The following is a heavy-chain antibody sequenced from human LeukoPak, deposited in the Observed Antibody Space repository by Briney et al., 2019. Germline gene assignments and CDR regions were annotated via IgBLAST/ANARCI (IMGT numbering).Heavy chain of an antibody. CDR3: ARGLDCRSTSCCLDT. V-gene: IGHV3-23*01. J-gene: IGHJ5*02. CDR2: ISGSGGST. Sequence: GGSLRLSCAASGFTFSSYAMSWVRQAPGKGLEWVSAISGSGGSTYYADSVKGRFTISRDNSKNTLYLQMNSLGAEDTAVYYCARGLDCRSTSCCLDTWGQGTLVTVSS. CDR1: GFTFSSYA. D-gene: IGHD2-2*01.